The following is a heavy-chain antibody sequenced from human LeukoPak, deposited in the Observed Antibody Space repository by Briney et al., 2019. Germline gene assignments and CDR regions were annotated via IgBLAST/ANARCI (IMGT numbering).Heavy chain of an antibody. CDR2: IKQDESEE. V-gene: IGHV3-7*01. Sequence: GGSLRLSCAASGFTFSDYWMSWVRQAPGKGLEWVANIKQDESEEYYVDSVKGRFTISRDNAKNSLYLQMSSLRAEDTAVYYCARDYGGYYGSWNGGDYYYYMDVWGKGTTVTVSS. D-gene: IGHD3-10*01. CDR3: ARDYGGYYGSWNGGDYYYYMDV. CDR1: GFTFSDYW. J-gene: IGHJ6*03.